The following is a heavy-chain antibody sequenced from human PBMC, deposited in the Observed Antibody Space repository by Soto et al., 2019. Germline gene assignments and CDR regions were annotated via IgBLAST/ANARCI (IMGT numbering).Heavy chain of an antibody. CDR3: ARDQLPYARLRALGY. J-gene: IGHJ4*02. V-gene: IGHV3-21*01. D-gene: IGHD4-17*01. Sequence: EVQLVESGGGLVKPGGSLRLSCAASGFTFSSYSMNWVRQAPGKGLEWVSSISSSSSYIYYADSVKGRFTISRDNAKNSLYLQMNSLRAEDTAVYYCARDQLPYARLRALGYWGQGTLVTVSS. CDR2: ISSSSSYI. CDR1: GFTFSSYS.